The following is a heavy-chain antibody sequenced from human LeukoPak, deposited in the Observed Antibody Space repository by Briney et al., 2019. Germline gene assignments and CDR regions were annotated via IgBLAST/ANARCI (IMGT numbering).Heavy chain of an antibody. V-gene: IGHV3-23*01. Sequence: GGSLRLSCAASGFTFSSYAMHWVRQAPGKGLEWVSAISDSGGSTYYADSVRGRFTISRDNSKNSVYLQMSSLRDEDTAVYYCARGTLQFFDYWGQGTLVTVSS. CDR2: ISDSGGST. CDR3: ARGTLQFFDY. D-gene: IGHD2-2*01. J-gene: IGHJ4*02. CDR1: GFTFSSYA.